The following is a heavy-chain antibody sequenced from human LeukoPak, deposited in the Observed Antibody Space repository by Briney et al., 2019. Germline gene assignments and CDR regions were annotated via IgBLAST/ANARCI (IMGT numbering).Heavy chain of an antibody. V-gene: IGHV1-18*01. CDR2: ISAYNGNT. Sequence: GASVKVSCKASSYTFTSYGISWVRQAPGQGLEWMGWISAYNGNTNYAEKLQGRVTMTTDTSTSTAYMELRSLRSDDTAVYYCARVVSEAGSSWGYYYYGMDVWGQGTTVTVSS. D-gene: IGHD6-13*01. J-gene: IGHJ6*02. CDR3: ARVVSEAGSSWGYYYYGMDV. CDR1: SYTFTSYG.